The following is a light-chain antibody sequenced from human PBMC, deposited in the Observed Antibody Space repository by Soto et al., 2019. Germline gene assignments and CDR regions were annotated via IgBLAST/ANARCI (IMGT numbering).Light chain of an antibody. J-gene: IGKJ4*01. CDR2: GAS. CDR1: QSVTTN. Sequence: EVVMTQSPATLSVSPGERVTFSCRASQSVTTNLAWYQHKPGQSPSLLISGASTGASVIPPRFSGSGSGTEFTLTIDRLQSADFAVYYCQQYDRSPFTFGGGTKVEIK. V-gene: IGKV3-15*01. CDR3: QQYDRSPFT.